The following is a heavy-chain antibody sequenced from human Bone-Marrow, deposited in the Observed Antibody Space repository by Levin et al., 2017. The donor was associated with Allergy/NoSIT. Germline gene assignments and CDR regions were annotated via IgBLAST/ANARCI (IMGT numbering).Heavy chain of an antibody. CDR3: AHTVTIFGVLVSDF. V-gene: IGHV2-5*02. CDR2: IYWDDDK. D-gene: IGHD3-3*01. J-gene: IGHJ4*02. CDR1: GFSLNASGVS. Sequence: SGPTLVKPTQTLTLTCTFSGFSLNASGVSMGWIRQPPGKALEWLASIYWDDDKNYSPSLNSRLTITKDTSKNQVVLSVTNMDPVETATYFCAHTVTIFGVLVSDFWGQGILVTVSS.